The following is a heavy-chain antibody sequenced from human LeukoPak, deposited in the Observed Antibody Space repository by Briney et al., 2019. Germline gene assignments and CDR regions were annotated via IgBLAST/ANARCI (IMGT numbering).Heavy chain of an antibody. CDR1: GFTFSGYG. V-gene: IGHV3-74*01. J-gene: IGHJ4*02. CDR2: INSDGSNT. CDR3: ARDLLMVYAAIDY. Sequence: GGSLRLSGAASGFTFSGYGMHWVHQAPGKGLVWVSGINSDGSNTNYADSVKGRFSISRDNAKKTLYLQMNSLTAEDTSVYYCARDLLMVYAAIDYWGQGTLVTVSS. D-gene: IGHD2-8*01.